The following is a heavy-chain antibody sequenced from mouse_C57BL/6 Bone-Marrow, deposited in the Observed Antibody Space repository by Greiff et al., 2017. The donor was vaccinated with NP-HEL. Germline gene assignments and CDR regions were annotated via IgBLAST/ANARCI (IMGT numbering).Heavy chain of an antibody. Sequence: EVHLVESGGDLVKPGGSLKLPCAASGFTFSSYGMSWVRQTLDKRLEWVATISSGGSYTYYPDSVKGRFTISRDNAKNTLYLQMSSLKSEDTAMYYCARQPSYWGQGTLVTVSA. CDR1: GFTFSSYG. J-gene: IGHJ3*01. CDR3: ARQPSY. V-gene: IGHV5-6*01. CDR2: ISSGGSYT.